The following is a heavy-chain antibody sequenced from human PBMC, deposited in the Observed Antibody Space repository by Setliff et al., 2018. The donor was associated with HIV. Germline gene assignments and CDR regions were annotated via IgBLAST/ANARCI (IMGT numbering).Heavy chain of an antibody. V-gene: IGHV4-59*08. CDR2: MSYSGGA. CDR1: GDSFNNYY. J-gene: IGHJ5*02. CDR3: VRHHDSDFSGDPDWFDP. Sequence: SETLSLTCTVSGDSFNNYYCSWIRQLPGKGLEWIAYMSYSGGANYNPSLGSRVTISVDTSKSQFSLNLNSVTAADTAVYYCVRHHDSDFSGDPDWFDPWGQGILVTVSS. D-gene: IGHD2-15*01.